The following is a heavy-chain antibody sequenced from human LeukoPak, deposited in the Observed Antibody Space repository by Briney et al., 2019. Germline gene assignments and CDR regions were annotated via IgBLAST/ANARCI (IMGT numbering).Heavy chain of an antibody. J-gene: IGHJ4*02. CDR2: IDGSGSVI. CDR3: ARDPPSVTVPPHHFDY. D-gene: IGHD4-11*01. CDR1: GFTFSTYS. V-gene: IGHV3-48*01. Sequence: PGGSLRLSCAASGFTFSTYSINWVRQAPGRGLEWISYIDGSGSVIYYADSVRGRFTISRDNAKNSLFLQMDSLRAEDTAVYYCARDPPSVTVPPHHFDYWGQGTLVTVSS.